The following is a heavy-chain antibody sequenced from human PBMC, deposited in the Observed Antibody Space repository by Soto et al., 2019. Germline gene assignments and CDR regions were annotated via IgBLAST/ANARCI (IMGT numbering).Heavy chain of an antibody. V-gene: IGHV3-33*01. Sequence: QVQLVESGGGVVQPGRSLRLSCAASGFTFSSYGMHWVRQAPGKGLEWVAVIWYDGSNKYYADSVKGRFTISRDNSKNMLYLQMNSLRAEDTAVYYCARDENYYFDYWGQGTLVTVSS. CDR2: IWYDGSNK. J-gene: IGHJ4*02. CDR1: GFTFSSYG. CDR3: ARDENYYFDY.